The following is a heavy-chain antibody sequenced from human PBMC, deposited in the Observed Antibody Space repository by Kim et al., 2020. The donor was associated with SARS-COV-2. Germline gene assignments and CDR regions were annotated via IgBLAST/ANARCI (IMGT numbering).Heavy chain of an antibody. CDR1: GFTFSSYA. CDR2: ISGSGGGT. V-gene: IGHV3-23*01. Sequence: GGSLRLSCAASGFTFSSYAMSWVRQAPGKGLEWVSAISGSGGGTYYADSVKGRFTISRDNSKNTLYLQMNSLRAEDTAIYYCATDGPLTLFGVVIIEPYYRDGWGKGTTVTVSS. J-gene: IGHJ6*03. CDR3: ATDGPLTLFGVVIIEPYYRDG. D-gene: IGHD3-3*01.